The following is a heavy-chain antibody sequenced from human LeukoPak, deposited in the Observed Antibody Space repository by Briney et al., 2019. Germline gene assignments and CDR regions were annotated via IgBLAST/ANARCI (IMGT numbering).Heavy chain of an antibody. CDR2: INPNSGGT. Sequence: ASVKVSCKASGYTFTGYYMHWVRQAPGQGLEWMGWINPNSGGTNYAQKFQGRVTMTRGTSISTAYMELSRLRSDDTAVYYCARGIRKSGSRLDGDYWGQGTLVTVSS. J-gene: IGHJ4*02. CDR3: ARGIRKSGSRLDGDY. CDR1: GYTFTGYY. V-gene: IGHV1-2*02. D-gene: IGHD1-26*01.